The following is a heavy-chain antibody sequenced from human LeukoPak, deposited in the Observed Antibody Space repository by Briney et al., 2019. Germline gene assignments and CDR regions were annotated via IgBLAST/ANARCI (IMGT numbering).Heavy chain of an antibody. V-gene: IGHV3-48*04. CDR1: GFTFSSYS. CDR2: ISSSSSTI. J-gene: IGHJ6*02. D-gene: IGHD4-17*01. Sequence: QTGGSLRLSCAASGFTFSSYSMNWVRQAPGKGLEWVSYISSSSSTIYYADSVKGRFTISRDNAKNSLYLQMNSLRAEDTAVYYCAGGYGDYTYYYGMDVWGQGTTVTVSS. CDR3: AGGYGDYTYYYGMDV.